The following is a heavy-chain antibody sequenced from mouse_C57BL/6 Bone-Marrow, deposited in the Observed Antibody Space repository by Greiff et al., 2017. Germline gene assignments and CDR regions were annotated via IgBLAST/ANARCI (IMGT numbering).Heavy chain of an antibody. CDR3: ARPYYSNYWYFDV. CDR2: IYPGSGST. Sequence: QVQLQQPGAELVKPGASVKMSCKASGYTFTSYWITWVKQRPGQGLGWIGDIYPGSGSTNYNEKFKSKATLTVDTSSITAYMQLSSLTSEDSAVYYCARPYYSNYWYFDVWGTGTTVTVSS. CDR1: GYTFTSYW. J-gene: IGHJ1*03. D-gene: IGHD2-5*01. V-gene: IGHV1-55*01.